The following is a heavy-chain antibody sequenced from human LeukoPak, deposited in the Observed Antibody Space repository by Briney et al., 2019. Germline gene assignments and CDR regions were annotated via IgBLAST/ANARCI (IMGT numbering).Heavy chain of an antibody. CDR2: IWYDGSNK. Sequence: SLRLSCAASGFTFSSYGMHWVRQAPGKGLEWVAVIWYDGSNKYYADSVKGRFTISRDNSKNTLYLQMNSLRAEDTAVYYCARDLYYYDSSGHNSYYGMHLWGQGPTVTVSS. CDR1: GFTFSSYG. J-gene: IGHJ6*02. V-gene: IGHV3-33*01. CDR3: ARDLYYYDSSGHNSYYGMHL. D-gene: IGHD3-22*01.